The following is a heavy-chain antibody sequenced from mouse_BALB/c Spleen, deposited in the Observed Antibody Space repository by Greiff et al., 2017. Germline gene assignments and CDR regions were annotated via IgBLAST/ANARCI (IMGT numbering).Heavy chain of an antibody. CDR2: IWTGGGT. CDR3: VRDRHYGNYYAMDY. D-gene: IGHD2-1*01. J-gene: IGHJ4*01. CDR1: GFSLTSYD. V-gene: IGHV2-9-2*01. Sequence: QVQLKESGPGLVAPSQSLSITCTVSGFSLTSYDISWIRQPPGKGLEWLGVIWTGGGTNYNSAFMSRLSISKDNSKSQVFLKMNSLQTDDTAIYYCVRDRHYGNYYAMDYWGQGTSVTVSS.